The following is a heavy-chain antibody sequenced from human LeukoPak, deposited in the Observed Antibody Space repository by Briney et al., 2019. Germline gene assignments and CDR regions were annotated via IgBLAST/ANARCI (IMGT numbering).Heavy chain of an antibody. CDR1: GGTLSTHA. V-gene: IGHV1-69*05. J-gene: IGHJ5*02. D-gene: IGHD5-18*01. Sequence: SVKVSCKASGGTLSTHAVSWVRQAHGQGLEWMGGIILISPTANYAQKFQDRVTITMDQYTTYMGLSSLRSDDTAVYYCATGRVSDTTLVSWFDTWGQGTLVTVSS. CDR3: ATGRVSDTTLVSWFDT. CDR2: IILISPTA.